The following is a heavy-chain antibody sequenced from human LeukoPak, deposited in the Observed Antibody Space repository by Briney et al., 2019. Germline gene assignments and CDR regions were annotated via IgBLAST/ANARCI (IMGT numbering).Heavy chain of an antibody. CDR3: AKDYAPDYDCSAYDVFDI. Sequence: GGSLRLSCAASGFTFSSYGMHWSRQAPGKGLEWVAFIRYDGTIKYYTDSVKGRFTISRDNSKNTVYLQMNSLGAEDTAVYYCAKDYAPDYDCSAYDVFDIWGQGTMVTVSS. J-gene: IGHJ3*02. D-gene: IGHD3-22*01. V-gene: IGHV3-30*02. CDR1: GFTFSSYG. CDR2: IRYDGTIK.